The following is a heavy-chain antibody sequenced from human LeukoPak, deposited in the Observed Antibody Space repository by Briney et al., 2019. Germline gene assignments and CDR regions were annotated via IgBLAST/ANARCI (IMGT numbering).Heavy chain of an antibody. D-gene: IGHD5-12*01. Sequence: SETLSLTCTVSGGSISSYYWSWIRQPPGKGLECIGYIYYSWSTNYNPSPRGRVTISVDTSKNHFSLELSSVTAADTALYYCSRHGCRGYDYVVYWGQGTLVTVSS. CDR1: GGSISSYY. CDR3: SRHGCRGYDYVVY. CDR2: IYYSWST. J-gene: IGHJ4*02. V-gene: IGHV4-59*08.